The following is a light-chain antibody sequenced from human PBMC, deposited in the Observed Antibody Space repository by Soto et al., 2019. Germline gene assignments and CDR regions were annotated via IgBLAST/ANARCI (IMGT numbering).Light chain of an antibody. J-gene: IGKJ1*01. CDR2: GAF. Sequence: EIVMTQSPATLSVSPGERATLSFRASQSVSSNLAWYQQKPGQAPRLLIYGAFTRATGIPARFSGTGSGTEFTLTISSLQSEDFALYYCQQRSNWSWEFGQGTKVDIK. CDR1: QSVSSN. V-gene: IGKV3-15*01. CDR3: QQRSNWSWE.